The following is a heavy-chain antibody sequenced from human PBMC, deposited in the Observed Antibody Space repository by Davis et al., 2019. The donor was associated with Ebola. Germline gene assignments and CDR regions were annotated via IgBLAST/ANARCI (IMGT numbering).Heavy chain of an antibody. CDR1: GYTFTNYW. J-gene: IGHJ4*02. Sequence: GESLKISCQGAGYTFTNYWIGWVRQMPGKGLEWMGIIYPGGSNTRYRPSFEGQVTISADKSISTAYLQWSSLKASDTAMYYCARGVVTAIPEMDYFDYWGQGTLVTVSS. CDR2: IYPGGSNT. D-gene: IGHD2-21*02. V-gene: IGHV5-51*01. CDR3: ARGVVTAIPEMDYFDY.